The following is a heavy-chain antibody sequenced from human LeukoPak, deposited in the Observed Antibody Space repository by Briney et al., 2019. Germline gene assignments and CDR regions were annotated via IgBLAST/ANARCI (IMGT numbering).Heavy chain of an antibody. CDR3: ATNTYADYVSFDI. V-gene: IGHV3-30*03. Sequence: GGSLRLSCAASGFTFDGYAMHWVRQAPGKGLEWVAVISYDGSNKYYADSVKGRFTISRDSAKNTLYLQMNSLRAEDTAVYYCATNTYADYVSFDIWGQGTMVTVSS. CDR1: GFTFDGYA. J-gene: IGHJ3*02. D-gene: IGHD2-2*01. CDR2: ISYDGSNK.